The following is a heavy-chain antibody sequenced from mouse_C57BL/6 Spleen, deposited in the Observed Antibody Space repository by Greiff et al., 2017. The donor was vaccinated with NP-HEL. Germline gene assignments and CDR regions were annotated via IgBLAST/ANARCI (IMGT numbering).Heavy chain of an antibody. CDR1: GYAFSSYW. Sequence: VKLVESGAELVKPGASVKISCKASGYAFSSYWMNWVKQRPGKGLEWIGQIYPGDGDTNYNGKFKGKATLTADKSSSTAYLQLSSLTSEDSAVYFCARDGGNAMDYWGQGTSVTVSS. D-gene: IGHD1-1*02. J-gene: IGHJ4*01. CDR3: ARDGGNAMDY. CDR2: IYPGDGDT. V-gene: IGHV1-80*01.